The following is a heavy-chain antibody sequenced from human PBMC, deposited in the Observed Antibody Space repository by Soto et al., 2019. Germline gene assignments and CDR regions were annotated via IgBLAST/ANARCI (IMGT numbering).Heavy chain of an antibody. V-gene: IGHV1-69*13. CDR1: GGTFSSYA. J-gene: IGHJ6*02. Sequence: ASVKVSCKASGGTFSSYAISWVRQAPGQGLEWMGGIIPIFGTANYAQKFQGRVTITADESTSTAYMELSSLRSENTAVYYCARDQDIVVVVAGTYYYYYGMDVWGQGTTVTVSS. CDR2: IIPIFGTA. D-gene: IGHD2-15*01. CDR3: ARDQDIVVVVAGTYYYYYGMDV.